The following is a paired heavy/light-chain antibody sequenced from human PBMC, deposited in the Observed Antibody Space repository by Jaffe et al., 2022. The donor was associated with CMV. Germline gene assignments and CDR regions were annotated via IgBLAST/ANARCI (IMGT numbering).Light chain of an antibody. CDR2: GAS. V-gene: IGKV1-33*01. CDR3: KQYAYLPYT. J-gene: IGKJ2*01. Sequence: DIQMTQSPSSLSASVGDRVTITCQASQDITNFLNWYQQKPGKAPKLLIYGASNLETGVPSRFSGSGSGTHFTFTITSLQPEDIATYFCKQYAYLPYTFGQGTKLETK. CDR1: QDITNF.
Heavy chain of an antibody. CDR1: GFTFSAYA. CDR3: ARHAPCGGGVCYSGFFSY. Sequence: EVQLVESGGGLVQPGRSLRLSCRTSGFTFSAYAMSWVRQAPGKGLEWVGFIRDIGYGGRPTYAASVEGRFTISRDDSRSIVYLEMSSLRVEDTAMYYCARHAPCGGGVCYSGFFSYWGQGTLVTVSS. CDR2: IRDIGYGGRP. J-gene: IGHJ4*02. D-gene: IGHD2-8*02. V-gene: IGHV3-49*04.